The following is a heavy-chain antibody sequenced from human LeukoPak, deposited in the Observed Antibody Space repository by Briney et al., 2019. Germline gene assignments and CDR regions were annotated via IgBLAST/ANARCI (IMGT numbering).Heavy chain of an antibody. J-gene: IGHJ4*02. Sequence: PSETLSLTCTVSGYSISSGYYWGWIRQPPGKGLEWIGSIYHSGSTYYNPSLKSRVTISVDTSKNQFSLKLSSVTAADTAVYYCARVEMATITSYYFDYWGQGTLVTVSS. CDR3: ARVEMATITSYYFDY. CDR1: GYSISSGYY. CDR2: IYHSGST. D-gene: IGHD5-24*01. V-gene: IGHV4-38-2*02.